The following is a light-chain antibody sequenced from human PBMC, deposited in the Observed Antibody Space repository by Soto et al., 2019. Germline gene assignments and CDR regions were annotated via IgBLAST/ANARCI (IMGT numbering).Light chain of an antibody. J-gene: IGLJ1*01. CDR1: SSDVGSYNL. V-gene: IGLV2-23*02. Sequence: QSVLTQPASVSGSPGQSITISCTGTSSDVGSYNLVSWYQQHPGKAPKVMIYEVSKRPSGVPNRCSGSKSGNTASLTISGLQAEDEADYYCCSYAGRSTIYVFGTGTKLTVL. CDR3: CSYAGRSTIYV. CDR2: EVS.